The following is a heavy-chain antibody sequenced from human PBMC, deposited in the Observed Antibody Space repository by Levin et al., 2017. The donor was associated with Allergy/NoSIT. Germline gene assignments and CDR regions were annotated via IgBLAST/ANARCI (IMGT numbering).Heavy chain of an antibody. CDR1: GGSVSSGRFY. CDR3: ARGGVEISAIAAY. V-gene: IGHV4-61*01. Sequence: SETLSLTCGVSGGSVSSGRFYWSWIRQAPGRGLQWLGYIYSTGTTSYNPYLKTRVTISADTSKNQFSLRLTSVTAADTAVYYCARGGVEISAIAAYWGQGALVTVSS. CDR2: IYSTGTT. J-gene: IGHJ4*02. D-gene: IGHD5-24*01.